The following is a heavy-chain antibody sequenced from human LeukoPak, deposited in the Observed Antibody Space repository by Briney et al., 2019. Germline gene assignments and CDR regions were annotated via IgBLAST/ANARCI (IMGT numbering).Heavy chain of an antibody. Sequence: ASVNVSCKVSGYTLTELSMHWVRQAPGKGLEWMGGFDPEDGETIYAQKFQGRVTMTEDTSTDTAYMELSSLRSEDTAVYYCATDIAAAGGYYYYGMDVWGQGTTVTVSS. CDR1: GYTLTELS. D-gene: IGHD6-13*01. J-gene: IGHJ6*02. V-gene: IGHV1-24*01. CDR3: ATDIAAAGGYYYYGMDV. CDR2: FDPEDGET.